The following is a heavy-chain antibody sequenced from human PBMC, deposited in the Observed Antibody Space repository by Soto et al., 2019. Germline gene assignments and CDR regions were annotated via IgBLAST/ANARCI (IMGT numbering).Heavy chain of an antibody. Sequence: SETLSLTCAVYGGSFSGYYWSWIRQPPGKGLEWIGEINHSGSTNYNPSLKSRVTISVDTSKNRFSLKLSSVTAADTAVYYCARGPPDVGATTNYFDYWGQGTLVTVSS. CDR2: INHSGST. J-gene: IGHJ4*02. CDR3: ARGPPDVGATTNYFDY. V-gene: IGHV4-34*01. D-gene: IGHD1-26*01. CDR1: GGSFSGYY.